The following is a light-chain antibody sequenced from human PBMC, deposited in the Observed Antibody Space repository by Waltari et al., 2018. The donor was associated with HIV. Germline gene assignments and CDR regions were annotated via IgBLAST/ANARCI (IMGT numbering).Light chain of an antibody. CDR3: QTWGTGSWV. V-gene: IGLV4-69*01. J-gene: IGLJ3*02. CDR1: SGHSSYA. Sequence: QLVLTHSPSASASLGASVKLTCTLSSGHSSYAIAGHQQQPEKGPRYLMNLNSDGSHSKGDGIPDRFSGSSSGAERYLTISSLQSEDEADYYCQTWGTGSWVFGGGTKLTVL. CDR2: LNSDGSH.